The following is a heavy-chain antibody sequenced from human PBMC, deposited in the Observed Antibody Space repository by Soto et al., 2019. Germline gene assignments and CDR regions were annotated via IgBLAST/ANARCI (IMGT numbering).Heavy chain of an antibody. Sequence: QVHLVESGGGLVKPGGSLRLSCATSGFPVSDYYMSWIRQAPGKGLEWLSHISPKSTYTNYADAVEGRFTISRDNTKSSLFLQMNSLGVEDTAVYYCARGGGGGLFEHWGQGVLVTVSS. V-gene: IGHV3-11*06. CDR2: ISPKSTYT. CDR1: GFPVSDYY. D-gene: IGHD2-21*01. J-gene: IGHJ4*02. CDR3: ARGGGGGLFEH.